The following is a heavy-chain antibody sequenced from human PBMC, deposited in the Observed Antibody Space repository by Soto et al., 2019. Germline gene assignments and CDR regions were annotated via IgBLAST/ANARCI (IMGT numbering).Heavy chain of an antibody. CDR2: INPSGGST. CDR1: GYTFTSYY. Sequence: QVQLVQSGAEVKKPGASVKVSCKASGYTFTSYYMHWVRQAPGQGLEWMGIINPSGGSTSYAQKFQGRVTMTRDTSTSTVYMEPSSLRSEDTAVYYCARGGVTIRYYYYGMDVWGQGTTVTVSS. D-gene: IGHD4-4*01. CDR3: ARGGVTIRYYYYGMDV. J-gene: IGHJ6*02. V-gene: IGHV1-46*01.